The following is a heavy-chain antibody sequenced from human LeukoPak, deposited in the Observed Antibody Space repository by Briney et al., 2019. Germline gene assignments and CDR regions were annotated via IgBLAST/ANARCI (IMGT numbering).Heavy chain of an antibody. Sequence: ASVKVSCKASGYTFTGYYMHWVRQAPGQGLEWMGRINPNSGGTNYAQKFQGRVTMTRDTSISTAYMELSRLRSDDTAEYYCARGGESDFWSGYTIDYWGQGTLVTVSS. CDR2: INPNSGGT. CDR1: GYTFTGYY. J-gene: IGHJ4*02. D-gene: IGHD3-3*01. CDR3: ARGGESDFWSGYTIDY. V-gene: IGHV1-2*06.